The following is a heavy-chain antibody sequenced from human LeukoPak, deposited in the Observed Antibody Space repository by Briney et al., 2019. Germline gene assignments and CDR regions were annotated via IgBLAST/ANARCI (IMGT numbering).Heavy chain of an antibody. V-gene: IGHV3-9*01. CDR3: AKGGGPIDY. D-gene: IGHD3-16*01. CDR1: GFTFDDYA. Sequence: PGGSLRLSCAASGFTFDDYAMHWVRQAPGKGLEWVSGISWNSGSIGYADSVKGRFTISRDNAKNSLYLQMNSLRAEDTALYYCAKGGGPIDYWGQGTLVTVSS. J-gene: IGHJ4*02. CDR2: ISWNSGSI.